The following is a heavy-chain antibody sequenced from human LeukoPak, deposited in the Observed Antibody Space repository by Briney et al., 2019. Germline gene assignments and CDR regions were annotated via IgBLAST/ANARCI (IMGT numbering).Heavy chain of an antibody. V-gene: IGHV4-30-4*08. CDR1: GGSISSGDYY. CDR3: ARFFILVTTIDY. D-gene: IGHD4-11*01. J-gene: IGHJ4*02. CDR2: IYYSGST. Sequence: SQTLSLTCTVSGGSISSGDYYWSWIRQPPGKGLEGIGYIYYSGSTYYNPSLKSRVTISVDTSKNQFSLKLSSVTAADTAVYYCARFFILVTTIDYWGQGTPVTVSS.